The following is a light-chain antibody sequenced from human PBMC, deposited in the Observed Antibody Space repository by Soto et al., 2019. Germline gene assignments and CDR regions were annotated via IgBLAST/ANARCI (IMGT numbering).Light chain of an antibody. Sequence: DIQMTQSPPTLSASAGDRVTITCRASESISSWLAWYQQKPGKAPKLLMYKASSLESGVPSRFSGSGSGTEITLTISSRRRDDFATYYCPLYSGDRATFGQGTKVDIK. CDR1: ESISSW. J-gene: IGKJ1*01. CDR2: KAS. CDR3: PLYSGDRAT. V-gene: IGKV1-5*03.